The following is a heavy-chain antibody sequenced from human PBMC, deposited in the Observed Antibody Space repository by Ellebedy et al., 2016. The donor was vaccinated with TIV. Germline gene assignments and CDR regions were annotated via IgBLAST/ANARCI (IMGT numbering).Heavy chain of an antibody. Sequence: GESLKISCAASGFTFSSYWMHWVRQAPGKGLVWVSRINSDGSSTNYADSVKGRFTTYRDNAKNTLYLQMNSLRAEDTAVYYCARPLIAAAGMGFDPWGQGTLVTVSS. J-gene: IGHJ5*02. V-gene: IGHV3-74*01. CDR1: GFTFSSYW. CDR2: INSDGSST. CDR3: ARPLIAAAGMGFDP. D-gene: IGHD6-13*01.